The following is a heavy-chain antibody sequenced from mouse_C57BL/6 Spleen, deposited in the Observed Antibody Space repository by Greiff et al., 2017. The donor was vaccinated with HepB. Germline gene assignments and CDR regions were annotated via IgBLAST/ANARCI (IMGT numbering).Heavy chain of an antibody. Sequence: QVQLKQPGTELVKPGASVKLSCKASGYTFTSYWMHWVKQRPGQGLEWIGNINPSNGGTNYNEKFKSKATLTVDKSSSTAYMQLSSLTSEDSAVYYCARDDGYYEGGYAMDYWGQGTSVTVSS. J-gene: IGHJ4*01. CDR3: ARDDGYYEGGYAMDY. D-gene: IGHD2-3*01. CDR2: INPSNGGT. V-gene: IGHV1-53*01. CDR1: GYTFTSYW.